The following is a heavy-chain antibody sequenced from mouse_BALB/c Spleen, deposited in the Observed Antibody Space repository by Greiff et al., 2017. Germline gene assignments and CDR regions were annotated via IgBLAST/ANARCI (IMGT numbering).Heavy chain of an antibody. V-gene: IGHV1-7*01. J-gene: IGHJ3*01. CDR2: INPSTGYT. D-gene: IGHD1-1*02. CDR1: GYTFTSYW. Sequence: VQRVESGAELAKPGASVKMSCKASGYTFTSYWMHWVKQRPGQGLEWIGYINPSTGYTEYNQKFKDKATLTADKSSSTAYMQLSSLTSEDSAVYYCARPLWGFAYWGQGTLVTVAA. CDR3: ARPLWGFAY.